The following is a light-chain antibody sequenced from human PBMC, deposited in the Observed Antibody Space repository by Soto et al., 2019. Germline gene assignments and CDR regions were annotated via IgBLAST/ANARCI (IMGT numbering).Light chain of an antibody. CDR3: QQYNNWPLFT. CDR1: QSVSSN. J-gene: IGKJ3*01. Sequence: EIVMTQSPATLSVSPGERATLSCRASQSVSSNLAWYQQKPGQAPRLLIYGASTRATDIPGRFSGSGSGTEFTLTISSLQSEDFAVNYCQQYNNWPLFTFGPGTKVDIK. V-gene: IGKV3-15*01. CDR2: GAS.